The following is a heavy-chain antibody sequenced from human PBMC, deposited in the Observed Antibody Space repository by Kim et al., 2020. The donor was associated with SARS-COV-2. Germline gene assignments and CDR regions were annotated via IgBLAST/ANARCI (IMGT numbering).Heavy chain of an antibody. CDR1: GFTFSSYD. Sequence: GGSLRLSCAASGFTFSSYDMHWVRQATGKGLEWVSAIGTAGDTYYPGSVKGRFTISRENAKNSLYLQMNSLRAGDTAVYYCARASSYDTNYYYYGMDVWGQGATVTVS. CDR3: ARASSYDTNYYYYGMDV. D-gene: IGHD3-22*01. J-gene: IGHJ6*02. CDR2: IGTAGDT. V-gene: IGHV3-13*01.